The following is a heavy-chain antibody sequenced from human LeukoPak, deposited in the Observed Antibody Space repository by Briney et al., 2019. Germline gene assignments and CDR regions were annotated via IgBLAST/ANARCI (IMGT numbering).Heavy chain of an antibody. CDR2: ILYDGSNK. V-gene: IGHV3-30*18. CDR3: AKDRGRSSDDDYFDY. CDR1: GFTFSSYG. Sequence: PGGSLRLSCAASGFTFSSYGMHWVRQAPGKGLEWVAVILYDGSNKYYADSVKGRFTISRDNSKNTLYLQMNSLRAEDTAVYYCAKDRGRSSDDDYFDYWGQGTLVTVSS. D-gene: IGHD2-15*01. J-gene: IGHJ4*02.